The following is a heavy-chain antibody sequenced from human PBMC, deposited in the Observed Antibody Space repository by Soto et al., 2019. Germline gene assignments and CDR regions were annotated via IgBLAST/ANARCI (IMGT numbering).Heavy chain of an antibody. D-gene: IGHD3-22*01. CDR3: ARDPQDYYDSSGYYFGY. CDR1: GFTISNNY. J-gene: IGHJ4*02. Sequence: GGSLRLSCAASGFTISNNYMRWVRQAPGKGLEWVSVIYDGSSTYYADSVKGRFTISRDNSKNTLYLQMNSLRAEDTAVYYCARDPQDYYDSSGYYFGYWGQGTLVTVSS. V-gene: IGHV3-66*01. CDR2: IYDGSST.